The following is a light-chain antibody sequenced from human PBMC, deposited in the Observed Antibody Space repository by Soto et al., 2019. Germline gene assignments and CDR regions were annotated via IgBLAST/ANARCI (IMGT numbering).Light chain of an antibody. V-gene: IGKV3D-15*01. CDR1: QSVSSQ. CDR3: QQYNEWPPFT. Sequence: VLTQSPATLSLSPGERATLSCRASQSVSSQLAWYQQKPGQAPRLFIYDAYKRATGVPGRFSGSVSGTEFTLTISSLQSEDFAVYYCQQYNEWPPFTCGQGTRLEIK. CDR2: DAY. J-gene: IGKJ5*01.